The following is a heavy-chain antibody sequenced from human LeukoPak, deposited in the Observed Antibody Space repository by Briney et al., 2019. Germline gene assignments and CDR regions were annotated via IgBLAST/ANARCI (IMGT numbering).Heavy chain of an antibody. V-gene: IGHV3-30*03. CDR2: ISYDGSNK. D-gene: IGHD5-18*01. Sequence: GGSLRLSCAASGFTFSSYGMHWVRQAPGKGLEWVAVISYDGSNKYYADSVKGRFTISRDNAKNSLYLQMNSLRAEDTAVYYCAVDTAMAKKYYFDYWGQGTLVTVSS. J-gene: IGHJ4*02. CDR3: AVDTAMAKKYYFDY. CDR1: GFTFSSYG.